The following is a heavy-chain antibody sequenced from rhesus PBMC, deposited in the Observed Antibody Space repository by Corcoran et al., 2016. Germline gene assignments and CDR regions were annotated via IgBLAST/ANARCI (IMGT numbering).Heavy chain of an antibody. Sequence: QVQLVQSGAEVKKPGASVKLSCKASGYSFTTYSITWVRQAPGQGLEYMGWIDPSNGNTGYAQKFQGRVTMTRDTSTSTAFMELSSLGSEDTAVYYCARVLDWLSLDYWGQGVLVTVSS. CDR3: ARVLDWLSLDY. CDR1: GYSFTTYS. J-gene: IGHJ4*01. V-gene: IGHV1-200*01. D-gene: IGHD3-3*01. CDR2: IDPSNGNT.